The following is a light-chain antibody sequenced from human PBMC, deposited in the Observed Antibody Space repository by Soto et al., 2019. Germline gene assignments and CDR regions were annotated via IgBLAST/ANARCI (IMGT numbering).Light chain of an antibody. V-gene: IGKV1-5*01. CDR1: QSISNW. Sequence: DIQMTQSPSLSASVGDRVTITCRASQSISNWLAWYRQKPGKAPEILIYDASSLENGVPSRFSGSGSGTEFTLTISSLQPDDFATYYCQQYKNYPLTFGGGTKVEIK. J-gene: IGKJ4*01. CDR2: DAS. CDR3: QQYKNYPLT.